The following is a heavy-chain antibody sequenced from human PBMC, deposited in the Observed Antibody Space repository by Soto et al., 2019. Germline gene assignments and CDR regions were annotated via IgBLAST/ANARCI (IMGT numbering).Heavy chain of an antibody. J-gene: IGHJ3*02. CDR2: IFHSGGT. Sequence: SETLSLTCTVSGGSISPHYWAWIRQPPGKGLEWIGHIFHSGGTDYRPSLKSRVTISVDTSKNQFSLRLSSVTAADTAVYYCARYSGSYSWDIWGQGTMVTVSS. CDR3: ARYSGSYSWDI. D-gene: IGHD1-26*01. V-gene: IGHV4-59*11. CDR1: GGSISPHY.